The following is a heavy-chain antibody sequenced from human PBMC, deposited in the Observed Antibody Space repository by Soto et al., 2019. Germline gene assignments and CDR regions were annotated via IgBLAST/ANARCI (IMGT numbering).Heavy chain of an antibody. J-gene: IGHJ4*02. CDR2: IYYSGST. CDR1: GGSISSYY. CDR3: ASSVAGTFFGVPDY. D-gene: IGHD6-19*01. V-gene: IGHV4-59*08. Sequence: QVQLQESGPGLVKPSETLSLTCTVSGGSISSYYWSWIRQPPGKGLEWIGYIYYSGSTNYNPSLKSRVTISVDTSKNQFSLKLSSVTAADTAVYYCASSVAGTFFGVPDYWGQGTLVTVSS.